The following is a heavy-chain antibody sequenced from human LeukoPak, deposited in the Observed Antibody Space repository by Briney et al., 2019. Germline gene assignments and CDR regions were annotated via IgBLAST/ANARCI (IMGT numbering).Heavy chain of an antibody. CDR3: ARDLFRVGSAFDI. D-gene: IGHD3-10*01. Sequence: SETLSLTCTVSGGSISSGDYYWSWIRQPPGKGLEWIGYIYYSGSTYYNPSLKSRVTISVDTSKNQFSLKLSSVTAADTAVYYCARDLFRVGSAFDIWGQGTMVTVSS. V-gene: IGHV4-30-4*08. CDR1: GGSISSGDYY. CDR2: IYYSGST. J-gene: IGHJ3*02.